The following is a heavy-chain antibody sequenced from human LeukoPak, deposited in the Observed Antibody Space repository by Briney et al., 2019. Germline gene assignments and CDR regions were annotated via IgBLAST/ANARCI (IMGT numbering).Heavy chain of an antibody. J-gene: IGHJ6*02. Sequence: GGSLRLSCAASGFTFSSYAMHWVRQAPGKGLEWVAVISYDGSNKYYADSVKGRFTISRDNSKNTLYLQMNSLRVEDTAVYYCAREQGYGSGSSSYYYYGMDVWGQGTTVTVSS. D-gene: IGHD3-10*01. CDR3: AREQGYGSGSSSYYYYGMDV. V-gene: IGHV3-30*04. CDR2: ISYDGSNK. CDR1: GFTFSSYA.